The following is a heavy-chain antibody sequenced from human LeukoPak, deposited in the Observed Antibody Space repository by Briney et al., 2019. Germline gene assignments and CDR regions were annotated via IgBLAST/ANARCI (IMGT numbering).Heavy chain of an antibody. D-gene: IGHD6-19*01. CDR3: ARGSSGWNGAFDY. J-gene: IGHJ4*02. V-gene: IGHV1-46*03. CDR2: INPSGGGT. CDR1: GYTFTSYY. Sequence: ASVKVSCKAPGYTFTSYYIHWVRQAPGQGLEWMGIINPSGGGTSYAQKFQGRVTMTRDTSTSTVYMELSSLRSEDTAVYYCARGSSGWNGAFDYWGQGTLVTVSS.